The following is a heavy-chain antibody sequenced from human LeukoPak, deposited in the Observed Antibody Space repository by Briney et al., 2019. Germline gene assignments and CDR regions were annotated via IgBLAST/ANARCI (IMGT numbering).Heavy chain of an antibody. Sequence: PGGSLRLSCAASGFTFSGYWMHWVRQAPGKGLVWVSRISTDGSTTTYADSVKGRFTISRDNAKNSLYLQMNSLRAEDTAVYYCAELGITMIGGVWGKGTTVTISS. CDR3: AELGITMIGGV. D-gene: IGHD3-10*02. CDR1: GFTFSGYW. V-gene: IGHV3-74*01. CDR2: ISTDGSTT. J-gene: IGHJ6*04.